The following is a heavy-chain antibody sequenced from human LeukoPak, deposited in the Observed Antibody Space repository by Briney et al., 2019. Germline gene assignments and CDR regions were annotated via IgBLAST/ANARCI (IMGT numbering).Heavy chain of an antibody. CDR3: ARGEYYYDSSGYYYLFDY. Sequence: GGSLRLSCAASGFTFSSYSMNWVRQAPVKGLEWVSSISSSSSYIYYADSVKGRFTISRDNAKNSLYLQMNSLRAEDTAVYYCARGEYYYDSSGYYYLFDYWGQGTLVTVSS. V-gene: IGHV3-21*01. CDR1: GFTFSSYS. J-gene: IGHJ4*02. CDR2: ISSSSSYI. D-gene: IGHD3-22*01.